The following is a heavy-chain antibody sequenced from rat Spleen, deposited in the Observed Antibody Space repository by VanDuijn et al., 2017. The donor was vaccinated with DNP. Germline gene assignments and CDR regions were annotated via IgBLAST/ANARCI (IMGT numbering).Heavy chain of an antibody. CDR1: GFTFSDYN. D-gene: IGHD4-3*01. V-gene: IGHV5-7*01. J-gene: IGHJ1*01. CDR2: ISYDGSST. CDR3: ARPKSGYWFFDF. Sequence: EVHLVESGGGLVQPGRSLKLSCAASGFTFSDYNMAWVRQAPKKGLEWVATISYDGSSTYYRDSVKGRFTISRDNAKSTLYLQMDSLRSEDTATYYCARPKSGYWFFDFWGPGTMVTVSS.